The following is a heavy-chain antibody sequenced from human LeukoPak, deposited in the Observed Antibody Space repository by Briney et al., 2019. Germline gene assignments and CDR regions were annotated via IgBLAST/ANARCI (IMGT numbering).Heavy chain of an antibody. D-gene: IGHD3-9*01. Sequence: ASVKVSCKASGYTFTSYGISWVRQAPGQGLEWMGWISAYNGNTNYAQKLQGRVTMTTDTSTSTAYMELRSLRSDDTAVYYCARKYYDILTGYYTNFGYWGQGTLVTVSS. V-gene: IGHV1-18*01. CDR3: ARKYYDILTGYYTNFGY. CDR2: ISAYNGNT. CDR1: GYTFTSYG. J-gene: IGHJ4*02.